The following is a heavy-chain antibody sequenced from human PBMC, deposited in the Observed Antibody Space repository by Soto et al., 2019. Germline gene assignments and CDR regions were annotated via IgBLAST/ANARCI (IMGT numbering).Heavy chain of an antibody. V-gene: IGHV3-9*01. J-gene: IGHJ4*02. D-gene: IGHD2-15*01. CDR3: AKDSFSGGSCYSHFDY. Sequence: EVQLVESGGGLVQPGRSLRLSCAASGFTFDDYAMHWVRQAPGKGLEWVSGISWNSGSIGYADSVKGRFTISRDNAKNSLYLQMNSLRAEDTALYYCAKDSFSGGSCYSHFDYWGQGTLVTVSS. CDR2: ISWNSGSI. CDR1: GFTFDDYA.